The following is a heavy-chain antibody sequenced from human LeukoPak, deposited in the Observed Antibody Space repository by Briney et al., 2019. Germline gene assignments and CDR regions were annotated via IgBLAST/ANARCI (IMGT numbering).Heavy chain of an antibody. CDR3: AKDPSVLXNYEDY. D-gene: IGHD4-11*01. J-gene: IGHJ4*02. CDR2: ISYDGSNK. Sequence: PGGSLRLSCAASGFTFSSYGMHWVRQAPGKGLEWVAVISYDGSNKYYADSVKGRFTISRDNSKNTLYLQMNSLRAEDTAVYYCAKDPSVLXNYEDYWGRGTLVTVSS. CDR1: GFTFSSYG. V-gene: IGHV3-30*18.